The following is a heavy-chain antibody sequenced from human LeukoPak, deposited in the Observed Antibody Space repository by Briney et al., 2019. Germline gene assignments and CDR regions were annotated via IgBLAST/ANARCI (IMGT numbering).Heavy chain of an antibody. CDR1: GGSFSGYY. J-gene: IGHJ4*02. CDR2: INHSGST. V-gene: IGHV4-34*01. CDR3: ARPARRGSSGSFDY. D-gene: IGHD6-19*01. Sequence: PSETLSLTCAVYGGSFSGYYWSWIRQPPGKGLEWIGEINHSGSTNYNPSLKSRVTISVDTSKNQFSLKLSSVTAADTAVYYCARPARRGSSGSFDYWGQGTLVTVPS.